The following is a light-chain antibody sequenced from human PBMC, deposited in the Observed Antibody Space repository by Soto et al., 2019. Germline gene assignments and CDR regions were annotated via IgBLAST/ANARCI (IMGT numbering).Light chain of an antibody. Sequence: ESVLTQSPGSLSLSPGDRATLSCRSSQRLSSSSLAWYQQKPGQAPRLLIFGASSRATGIPDRFSGSVSGTDFTLTISRLEPEDFAVYYCQQCGSSSTFGQGTRLEIK. CDR3: QQCGSSST. CDR1: QRLSSSS. V-gene: IGKV3-20*01. J-gene: IGKJ5*01. CDR2: GAS.